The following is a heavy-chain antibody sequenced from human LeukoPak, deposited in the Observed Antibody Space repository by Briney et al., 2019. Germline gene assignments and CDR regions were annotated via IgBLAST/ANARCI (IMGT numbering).Heavy chain of an antibody. CDR1: SGSISTYY. V-gene: IGHV4-59*01. D-gene: IGHD3-22*01. CDR2: IYYSGST. CDR3: ACSKYDSSGFDFDY. J-gene: IGHJ4*02. Sequence: PSETLSLTCTVSSGSISTYYWSWIRQPPGKGLEWIGYIYYSGSTNYNPSLKSRVTISVDTSKNQFSLKLSSVTAADTAVYYCACSKYDSSGFDFDYWGQGTLVTVSS.